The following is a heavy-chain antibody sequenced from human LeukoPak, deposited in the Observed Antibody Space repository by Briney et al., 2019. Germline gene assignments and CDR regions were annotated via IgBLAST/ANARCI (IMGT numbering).Heavy chain of an antibody. J-gene: IGHJ6*04. CDR1: GFTFSSYA. V-gene: IGHV3-23*01. Sequence: GGSLGLSCAASGFTFSSYAMSWVRQAPGKGLEWVSAISGSGTTYYADSVKGGFTISRDNSKNTVYLQMNSVRAEDTAVYYCAELAITMIGGVWGKGTTVTTSS. CDR3: AELAITMIGGV. D-gene: IGHD3-10*02. CDR2: ISGSGTT.